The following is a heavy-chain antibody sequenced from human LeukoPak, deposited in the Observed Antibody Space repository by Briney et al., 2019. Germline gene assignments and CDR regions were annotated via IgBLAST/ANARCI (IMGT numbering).Heavy chain of an antibody. D-gene: IGHD2-8*01. CDR1: GYTFTSYY. Sequence: GASVKVSCKASGYTFTSYYMHWVRQAPGQGLEWMGIINPSGGSTSYAQKFQGRVTMTRDTSTSTVYMELSSLRSEDTAVYYCAKEYCTNGVCYKQNYYGMDVWGQGTTVTASS. CDR3: AKEYCTNGVCYKQNYYGMDV. V-gene: IGHV1-46*01. J-gene: IGHJ6*02. CDR2: INPSGGST.